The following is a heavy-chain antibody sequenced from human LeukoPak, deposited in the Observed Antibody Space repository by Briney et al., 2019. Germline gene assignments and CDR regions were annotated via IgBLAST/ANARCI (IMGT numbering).Heavy chain of an antibody. CDR2: IYSGGSI. J-gene: IGHJ3*02. V-gene: IGHV3-66*01. CDR1: GFTVSSNY. D-gene: IGHD6-19*01. CDR3: ARDSSGWYYAFDI. Sequence: PGGSLRLSCAASGFTVSSNYMSWVRQAPGKGLEWVSVIYSGGSIYYADPVKGRFTISRDNSKNTLYLQMNSLRAEDTAVYYCARDSSGWYYAFDIWGQGTMVTVSS.